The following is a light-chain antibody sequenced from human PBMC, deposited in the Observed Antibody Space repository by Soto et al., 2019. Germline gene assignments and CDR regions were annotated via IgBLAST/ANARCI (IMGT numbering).Light chain of an antibody. V-gene: IGKV1-6*01. Sequence: AIQLTQSPSSLSASVGDRVTITCRASQGIRNDLGWYQQKPGKAPKLLIYAESSLQSGVPSRFSGSGSGTDFTLTISSLQPEDFATYYCLHDYNYPWTFGQGTKVEIK. CDR3: LHDYNYPWT. J-gene: IGKJ1*01. CDR1: QGIRND. CDR2: AES.